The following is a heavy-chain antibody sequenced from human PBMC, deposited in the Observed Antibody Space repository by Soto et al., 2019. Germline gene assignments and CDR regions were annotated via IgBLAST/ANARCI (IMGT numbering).Heavy chain of an antibody. J-gene: IGHJ6*02. D-gene: IGHD6-13*01. CDR3: ARRGEAAAGKADYYYGMDV. CDR2: IYPSDSRT. Sequence: GESLKISCESSGYTFANYWIGWVRQVPGKGLEWVAIIYPSDSRTIYSPSFQGQVTISADKSISTAYLQWTSLKASDTAMYYCARRGEAAAGKADYYYGMDVWGQGTTVTVSS. V-gene: IGHV5-51*01. CDR1: GYTFANYW.